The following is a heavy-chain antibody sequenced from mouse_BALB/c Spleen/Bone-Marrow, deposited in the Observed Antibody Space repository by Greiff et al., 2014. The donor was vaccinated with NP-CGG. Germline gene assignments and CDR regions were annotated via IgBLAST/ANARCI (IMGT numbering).Heavy chain of an antibody. J-gene: IGHJ2*01. Sequence: EVQRVESGGGLVQPGGSRKLSCAASGFTFRSFGMHWARQAPEKGLEWVAYISGGTSTKYYADTVKGRFTISRDNPNNTLFLQMTSLRSEDTAMYYCVRGGYYVPSYFDSWGQGTTLTVSS. D-gene: IGHD2-3*01. CDR3: VRGGYYVPSYFDS. V-gene: IGHV5-17*02. CDR1: GFTFRSFG. CDR2: ISGGTSTK.